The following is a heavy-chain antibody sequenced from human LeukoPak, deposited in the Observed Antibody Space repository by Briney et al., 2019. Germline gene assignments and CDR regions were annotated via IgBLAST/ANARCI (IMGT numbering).Heavy chain of an antibody. CDR3: ARDKSRTYGSADAFDI. V-gene: IGHV4-34*01. Sequence: ASETLSLTCAVYGGSLSSYYGTWIRHPPGKGLERIGEIHHSGSTNYNASLKSRVTISVDTSKNQFSLKLSSVTAADTAVYYCARDKSRTYGSADAFDIWGQGTMVTVSS. D-gene: IGHD3-10*01. CDR2: IHHSGST. J-gene: IGHJ3*02. CDR1: GGSLSSYY.